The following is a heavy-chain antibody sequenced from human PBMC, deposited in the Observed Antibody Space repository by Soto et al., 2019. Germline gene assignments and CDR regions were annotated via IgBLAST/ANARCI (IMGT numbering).Heavy chain of an antibody. Sequence: EVQLLESGGGLVQPGGSLRLSCAASGFTFSSCAMRWVRQAPVKGLEWVSAISGSGGSTYYADSVKGRFTISRDNSKNPLYLQMNSLRAEDTAVYYCARRGSGSYYDYWGQGTLVTVSS. CDR3: ARRGSGSYYDY. V-gene: IGHV3-23*01. CDR2: ISGSGGST. J-gene: IGHJ4*02. D-gene: IGHD1-26*01. CDR1: GFTFSSCA.